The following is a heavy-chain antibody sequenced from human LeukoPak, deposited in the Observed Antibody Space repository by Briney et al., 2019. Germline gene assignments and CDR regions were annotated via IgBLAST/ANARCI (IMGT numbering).Heavy chain of an antibody. J-gene: IGHJ3*02. V-gene: IGHV4-34*01. Sequence: SETLSLTCTVSGGSISSYYWSWIRQPPGKGLEWIGEINHSGSTNYNPSLKSRVTISVDTSKNQFSLKLSSVTAADTAVYYCARDTMIVVEPGGAFDIWGQGTMVTVSS. CDR2: INHSGST. CDR1: GGSISSYY. D-gene: IGHD3-22*01. CDR3: ARDTMIVVEPGGAFDI.